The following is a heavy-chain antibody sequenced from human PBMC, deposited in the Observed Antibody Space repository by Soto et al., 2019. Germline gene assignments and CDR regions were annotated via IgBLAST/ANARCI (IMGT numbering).Heavy chain of an antibody. V-gene: IGHV3-23*01. CDR3: AKFRTHDCGGDCYWPTG. CDR1: GFTFSSYA. CDR2: ISGSGGST. Sequence: EVQLLESGGGLVQPGGSLRLSCAASGFTFSSYAMSWVRQAPGKGLEWVSAISGSGGSTYYADSVKGRFTISRDNSKNTLYLQMNSLRAEDTAVYYCAKFRTHDCGGDCYWPTGWGQGTLVTVSS. D-gene: IGHD2-21*02. J-gene: IGHJ4*02.